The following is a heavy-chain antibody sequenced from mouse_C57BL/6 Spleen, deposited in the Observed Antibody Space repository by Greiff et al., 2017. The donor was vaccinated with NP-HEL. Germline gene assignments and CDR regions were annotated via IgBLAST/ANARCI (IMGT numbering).Heavy chain of an antibody. CDR1: GYTFTDYY. D-gene: IGHD2-2*01. Sequence: EVQLQQSGPELVKPGASVKISCKASGYTFTDYYMNWVKQSHGKSLEWIGDINPNNGGTSYNQKFKGKATLTVDKSSSTAYMELRSLTSEDAAVYYCARYAMVTEGAMDYWGQGTSVTVSS. V-gene: IGHV1-26*01. CDR3: ARYAMVTEGAMDY. CDR2: INPNNGGT. J-gene: IGHJ4*01.